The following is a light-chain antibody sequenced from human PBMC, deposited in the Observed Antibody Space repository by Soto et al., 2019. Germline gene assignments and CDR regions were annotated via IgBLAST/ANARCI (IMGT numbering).Light chain of an antibody. CDR3: QQFSSYPLT. V-gene: IGKV3-11*01. CDR1: ESVTNY. J-gene: IGKJ4*01. CDR2: DVS. Sequence: EIVLTQSPATLSLSPGERGTLSCRASESVTNYLAFYQQKPGQAPRLLVYDVSNRATGIPARFSGGGSGTDFTLTISRLEPEDFAVYYCQQFSSYPLTFGGGTKVDIK.